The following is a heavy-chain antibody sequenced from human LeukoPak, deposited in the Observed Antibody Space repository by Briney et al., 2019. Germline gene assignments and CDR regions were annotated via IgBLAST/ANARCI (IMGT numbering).Heavy chain of an antibody. CDR3: ARDPFYGSGSYLFDY. V-gene: IGHV3-21*01. Sequence: GGPLRLSCAASGFTFSSYSMNWVRQAPGKGLEWVSSISSSSSYIYYADSVKGRFTISRDNAKNSLYLQMNSLRAEDTAVYYCARDPFYGSGSYLFDYWGQGTLVTVSS. CDR1: GFTFSSYS. D-gene: IGHD3-10*01. J-gene: IGHJ4*02. CDR2: ISSSSSYI.